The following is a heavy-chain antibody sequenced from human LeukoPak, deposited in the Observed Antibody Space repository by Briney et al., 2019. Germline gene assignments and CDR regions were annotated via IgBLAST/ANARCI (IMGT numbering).Heavy chain of an antibody. V-gene: IGHV4-34*01. J-gene: IGHJ4*02. D-gene: IGHD3-22*01. Sequence: SETLSHTCAVYGGSFIGFHWNWIRQPPGKGLEWIGDINHSGSTNYNPSLTSRVTISVDPSKNQFSLNLSSVTAADTAVYYCASIDSSGRQSGYWGQGTLVTVSS. CDR3: ASIDSSGRQSGY. CDR1: GGSFIGFH. CDR2: INHSGST.